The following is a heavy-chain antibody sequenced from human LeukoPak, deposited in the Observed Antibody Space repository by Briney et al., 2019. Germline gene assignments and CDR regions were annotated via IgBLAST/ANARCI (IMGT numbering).Heavy chain of an antibody. CDR1: GFTFSGSS. V-gene: IGHV3-73*01. CDR3: ARETILDI. D-gene: IGHD2-21*01. Sequence: GGSLKISCAASGFTFSGSSMHWVRQASGKGLEWVGRIRSRANSYATAYAASVKGRFTISRDNAKNSPYLQMNSLRAEDTAVYYCARETILDIWGQGTMVTVSS. J-gene: IGHJ3*02. CDR2: IRSRANSYAT.